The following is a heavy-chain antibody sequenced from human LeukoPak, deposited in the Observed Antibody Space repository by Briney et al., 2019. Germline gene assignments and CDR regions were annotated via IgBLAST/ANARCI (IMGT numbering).Heavy chain of an antibody. CDR1: GFTFDDYA. D-gene: IGHD3-22*01. J-gene: IGHJ4*02. V-gene: IGHV3-43*02. CDR3: AKDIDYYDSSGYFDY. CDR2: ISGDGGST. Sequence: PGGSLRLSCAASGFTFDDYAKHWVRQAPGKGLEWVSLISGDGGSTYYADSVKGRFTISRDNSKNSLYLQMNSLRTVDTALYYCAKDIDYYDSSGYFDYWGQGTLVTVSS.